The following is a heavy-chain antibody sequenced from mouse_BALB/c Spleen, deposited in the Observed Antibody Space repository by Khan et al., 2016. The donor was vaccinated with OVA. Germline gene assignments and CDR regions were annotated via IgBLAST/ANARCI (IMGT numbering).Heavy chain of an antibody. CDR3: GRGGGGDRFAY. V-gene: IGHV1S137*01. Sequence: QIQLVQSGAELVRPGVSVKISCKGSGYTFTDFTMHWVKQSHAKSLEWIGVISTYYGDATYNQKFKGKATMTVDKSSSTAYMELARLTSEDSAIFYFGRGGGGDRFAYWGQGTLVTVSA. CDR1: GYTFTDFT. CDR2: ISTYYGDA. J-gene: IGHJ3*01.